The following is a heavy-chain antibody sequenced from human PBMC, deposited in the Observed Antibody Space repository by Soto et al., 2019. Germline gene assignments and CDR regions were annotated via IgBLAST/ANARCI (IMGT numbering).Heavy chain of an antibody. D-gene: IGHD3-10*01. CDR1: GYTFTSYY. J-gene: IGHJ6*03. Sequence: ASVKVSCKASGYTFTSYYMHWVRQAPGQGLEWMGIINPSGGSTSYAQKFQGRVTMTRDTSTSTVYMELSSLRSEDTAVYYCASLNSAYYYGSGRGHYYYMDVWGKGTTVTVSS. CDR3: ASLNSAYYYGSGRGHYYYMDV. CDR2: INPSGGST. V-gene: IGHV1-46*03.